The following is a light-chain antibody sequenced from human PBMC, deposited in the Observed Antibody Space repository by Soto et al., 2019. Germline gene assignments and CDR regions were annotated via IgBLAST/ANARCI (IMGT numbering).Light chain of an antibody. Sequence: QLVLTQPASVSGSPGQSITISCTGTSSDVGGFNYVSWYQQHPGKAPKLLVFEVSNRPSGVSYRFSGSKSGNTASLTISVLRAEDEADYYCSSYTSSSTRVFGTGTKVTVL. V-gene: IGLV2-14*01. CDR2: EVS. CDR1: SSDVGGFNY. J-gene: IGLJ1*01. CDR3: SSYTSSSTRV.